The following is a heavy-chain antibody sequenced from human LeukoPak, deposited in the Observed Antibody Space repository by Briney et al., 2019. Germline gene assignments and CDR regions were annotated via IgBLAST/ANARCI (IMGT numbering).Heavy chain of an antibody. V-gene: IGHV4-4*02. D-gene: IGHD2-21*02. CDR3: ARACGGDCYSFPDAFDI. Sequence: KTSETLSLTCAVSGGSISSSNWWSGVRPPPGKGVEWIGEIYHSGSTNYNPSLKSRVTISVDKSKNQFSLKLSSVTAADTAVYYSARACGGDCYSFPDAFDIWGQGTMVTVSS. J-gene: IGHJ3*02. CDR2: IYHSGST. CDR1: GGSISSSNW.